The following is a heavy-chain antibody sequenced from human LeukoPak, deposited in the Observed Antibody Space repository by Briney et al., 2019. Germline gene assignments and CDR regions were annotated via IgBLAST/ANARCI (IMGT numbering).Heavy chain of an antibody. J-gene: IGHJ4*02. CDR2: IYPGDSDT. Sequence: GESLKISCKGSGYSSTSYWIGWVRQMPGKGLEWMGIIYPGDSDTRYSPSFQGQVTISADKSISTAYLQWSSLKASDTAMYYCARGTGVRYCSNGVCYTSDYWGQGTLVTVSS. CDR3: ARGTGVRYCSNGVCYTSDY. D-gene: IGHD2-8*01. V-gene: IGHV5-51*01. CDR1: GYSSTSYW.